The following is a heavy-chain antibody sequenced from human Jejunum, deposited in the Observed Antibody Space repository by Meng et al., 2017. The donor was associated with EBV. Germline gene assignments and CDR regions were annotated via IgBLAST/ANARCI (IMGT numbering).Heavy chain of an antibody. V-gene: IGHV4-61*01. Sequence: QAQLHESGPGLAKPSETLSLTGSVSCDSVTGYNYWTWIRQPPGKGLEWIGNLYYAGKAIYKPSLQSRVTISVDTSKNQISLKVTSVTAADTAIYYCARGRGYDYGDSWGQGTLVTVSS. J-gene: IGHJ5*02. CDR1: CDSVTGYNY. D-gene: IGHD5-12*01. CDR2: LYYAGKA. CDR3: ARGRGYDYGDS.